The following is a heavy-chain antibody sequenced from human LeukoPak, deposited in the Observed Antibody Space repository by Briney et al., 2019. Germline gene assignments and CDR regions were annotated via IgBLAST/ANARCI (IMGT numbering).Heavy chain of an antibody. J-gene: IGHJ4*02. CDR3: ARSDIVVVPAAMASGDY. CDR2: IYQNGNT. Sequence: SETLSLTCAVSGGSVSSSGFSWSWIRQPPGKGLEWITYIYQNGNTYYNPSLESRATISVDRSKNQFSLRLTSVTAADTAVYYCARSDIVVVPAAMASGDYWGQGTLVTVSS. CDR1: GGSVSSSGFS. V-gene: IGHV4-30-2*01. D-gene: IGHD2-2*01.